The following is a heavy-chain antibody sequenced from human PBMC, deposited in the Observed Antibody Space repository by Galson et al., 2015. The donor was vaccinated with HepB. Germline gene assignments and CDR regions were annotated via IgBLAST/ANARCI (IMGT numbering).Heavy chain of an antibody. J-gene: IGHJ6*02. CDR2: IYFSGST. D-gene: IGHD3-10*01. V-gene: IGHV4-39*01. CDR1: GGFIRDSSYY. CDR3: ARRHDSIHYYNEGMDV. Sequence: SETLSLTCIVSGGFIRDSSYYWGWIRQSPGKGLEGIGSIYFSGSTFYNPSLKSRVTISVDTINNQFSLNLSPVTAADTAVYYCARRHDSIHYYNEGMDVWGQGTTVTVSS.